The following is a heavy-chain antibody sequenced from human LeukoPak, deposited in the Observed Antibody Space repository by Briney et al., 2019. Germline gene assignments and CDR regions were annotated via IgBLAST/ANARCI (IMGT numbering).Heavy chain of an antibody. CDR1: GGTFSSYA. J-gene: IGHJ4*02. D-gene: IGHD5-18*01. CDR2: IIPIFGTA. CDR3: AGGYSHGTIDY. V-gene: IGHV1-69*13. Sequence: AASVKVSCKASGGTFSSYAISWVRQAPGQGLEWMGGIIPIFGTANYAQKFQGRVTITADESTSTAYMELSSLRSEDTAVYYCAGGYSHGTIDYWGQGTLVTVSS.